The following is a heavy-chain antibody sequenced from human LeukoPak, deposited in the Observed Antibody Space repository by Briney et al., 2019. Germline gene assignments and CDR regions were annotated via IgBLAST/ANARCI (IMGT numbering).Heavy chain of an antibody. D-gene: IGHD5-18*01. V-gene: IGHV4-30-4*08. J-gene: IGHJ5*02. CDR1: GGSISSGDYY. CDR3: ARVHFYVDTAMQVLDP. Sequence: SETLSLTCTVSGGSISSGDYYWSWIRQPPGKGLEWIGYIYYSGSTYYNPSLKSRVTISVDTSKNQFSLKLSSVTAADTAVYYCARVHFYVDTAMQVLDPWGQGTLVTVSS. CDR2: IYYSGST.